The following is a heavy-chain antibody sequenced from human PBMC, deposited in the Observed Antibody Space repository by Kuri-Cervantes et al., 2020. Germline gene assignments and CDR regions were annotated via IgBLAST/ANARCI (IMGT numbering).Heavy chain of an antibody. J-gene: IGHJ4*02. Sequence: GGSLRLSCEASGFTFSYYWMHWVRQAPGKGLVWVSRINSDGFTTNYAGSVKGRFTISRDNAKNTLYLQMNSLRAEDTAVYYCAKDKRSGWSFDYWGQGTLVTVSS. CDR2: INSDGFTT. CDR3: AKDKRSGWSFDY. CDR1: GFTFSYYW. V-gene: IGHV3-74*01. D-gene: IGHD6-19*01.